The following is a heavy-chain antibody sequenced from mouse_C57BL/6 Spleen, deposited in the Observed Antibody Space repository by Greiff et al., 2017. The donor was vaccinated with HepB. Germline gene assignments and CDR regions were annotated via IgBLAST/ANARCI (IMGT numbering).Heavy chain of an antibody. V-gene: IGHV10-1*01. CDR3: VRHDDYDVVGWAY. CDR1: GFSFNTYA. D-gene: IGHD2-4*01. Sequence: EVQVVESGGGLVQPKGSLKLSCAASGFSFNTYAMNWVRQAPGKGLEWVARIRSKSNNSATYYTDSVKDRFTISRDDSESMLYLQMNNLKTEDTAMYYCVRHDDYDVVGWAYWGQGTLVTVSA. J-gene: IGHJ3*01. CDR2: IRSKSNNSAT.